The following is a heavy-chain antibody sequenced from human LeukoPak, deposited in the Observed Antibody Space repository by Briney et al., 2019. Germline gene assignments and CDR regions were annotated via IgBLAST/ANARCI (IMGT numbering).Heavy chain of an antibody. Sequence: SVKVSCKASGGTFSSYAISWERQAPGQGLEWMGRIIPIFGIANYAQKFQGRATITADKSTSTAYMELSSLRSEDTAVYYCARGARIAVAGTDYYYGMDVWGQGTTVTVSS. J-gene: IGHJ6*02. CDR2: IIPIFGIA. D-gene: IGHD6-19*01. CDR3: ARGARIAVAGTDYYYGMDV. V-gene: IGHV1-69*04. CDR1: GGTFSSYA.